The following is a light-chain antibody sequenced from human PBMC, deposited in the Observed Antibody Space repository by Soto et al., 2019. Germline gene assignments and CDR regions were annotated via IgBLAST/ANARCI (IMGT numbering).Light chain of an antibody. V-gene: IGLV1-51*01. CDR2: DNN. J-gene: IGLJ3*02. CDR3: GTWNSALRARV. CDR1: SSNIGSNF. Sequence: QFVLTQPPSVSAAPGQRVTISCSGSSSNIGSNFVSWYKQSPGTAPTLLIYDNNKRPSGIPDRFTGSKSGTSATLGITGLQPGDEAVYYCGTWNSALRARVFGGGTKVTVL.